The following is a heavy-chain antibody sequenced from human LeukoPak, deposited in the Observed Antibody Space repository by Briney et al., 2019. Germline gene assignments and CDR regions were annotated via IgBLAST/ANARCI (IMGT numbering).Heavy chain of an antibody. CDR2: RYYRGST. V-gene: IGHV4-39*01. CDR1: GDSISSSSSY. CDR3: GRQENRTAAASAGY. D-gene: IGHD6-13*01. Sequence: SETLSLTCIVSGDSISSSSSYWGWVRQPPGKGLEWVGSRYYRGSTYYNPSLKSRVTISEDTSKNQFPLKLSSVTAADTAVYYCGRQENRTAAASAGYWGQGVLVTVSS. J-gene: IGHJ4*02.